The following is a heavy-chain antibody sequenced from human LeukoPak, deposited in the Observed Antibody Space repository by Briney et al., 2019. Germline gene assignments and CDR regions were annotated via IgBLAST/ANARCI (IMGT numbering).Heavy chain of an antibody. CDR3: ATDGYSGGLASYNYYGMDV. Sequence: SETLSLTCTVSGGSISRYYWSWIRQPPGKGLEWIGYIYYSGSTNYNPSLKSRVTISVDTSKNQFSLKLSSVTAADTAVYYCATDGYSGGLASYNYYGMDVWGQGTTVTVSS. CDR1: GGSISRYY. D-gene: IGHD5-12*01. V-gene: IGHV4-59*01. J-gene: IGHJ6*02. CDR2: IYYSGST.